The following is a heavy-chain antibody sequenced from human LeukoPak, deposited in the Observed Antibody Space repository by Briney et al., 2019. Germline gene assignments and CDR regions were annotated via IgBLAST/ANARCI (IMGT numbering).Heavy chain of an antibody. CDR3: AIPRGYSYGYGEDY. J-gene: IGHJ4*02. CDR1: GGSISSSSYY. D-gene: IGHD5-18*01. V-gene: IGHV4-39*01. CDR2: IYYSGST. Sequence: PSETLSLTCTVSGGSISSSSYYWGWIRQPPGKGLEWIGSIYYSGSTYYNPSFKSRVTISVDTSKNRFSLQLSSVTAADTAVYYCAIPRGYSYGYGEDYWGQGTLVTVSS.